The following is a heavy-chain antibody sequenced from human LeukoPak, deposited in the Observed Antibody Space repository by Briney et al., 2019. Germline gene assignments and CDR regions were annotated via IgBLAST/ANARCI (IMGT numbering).Heavy chain of an antibody. V-gene: IGHV4-39*07. CDR1: GGSISSSSYY. D-gene: IGHD1-26*01. CDR3: ARMGSGIYYSPFDY. J-gene: IGHJ4*02. CDR2: IYYSGST. Sequence: SETLSLTCTVSGGSISSSSYYWGWIRQPPGKGLEWIGSIYYSGSTYYNPSLKSRVTISVDTSKNQFSLKLSSVTAADTAVYYCARMGSGIYYSPFDYWGQGTLVTVSS.